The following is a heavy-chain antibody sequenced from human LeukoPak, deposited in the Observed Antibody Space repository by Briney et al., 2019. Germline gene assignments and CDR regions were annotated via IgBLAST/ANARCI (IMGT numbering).Heavy chain of an antibody. D-gene: IGHD2-8*01. CDR2: IKQDGSEK. CDR1: GFTFSSYW. Sequence: GGSLRLSCAASGFTFSSYWMSWVRQAPGKGLEWVANIKQDGSEKYYVDSVKGRFTISRDNAKNSLYLQMNSLRAGDTAVYYCARVKDIVLMVYARYAFDIWGQGTMVTVSS. J-gene: IGHJ3*02. CDR3: ARVKDIVLMVYARYAFDI. V-gene: IGHV3-7*01.